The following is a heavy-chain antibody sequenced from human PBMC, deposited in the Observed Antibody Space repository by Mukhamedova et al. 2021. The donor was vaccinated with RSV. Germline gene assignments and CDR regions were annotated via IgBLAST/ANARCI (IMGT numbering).Heavy chain of an antibody. CDR2: INTGNGNT. D-gene: IGHD2-8*01. V-gene: IGHV1-3*04. J-gene: IGHJ5*01. CDR3: ARAHCTSGNCDRGCYDS. Sequence: EYMGWINTGNGNTECSENFQGRVTITRDTSATTAYLELSNLRSEDTSVYYCARAHCTSGNCDRGCYDSWGQGTLVTVSS.